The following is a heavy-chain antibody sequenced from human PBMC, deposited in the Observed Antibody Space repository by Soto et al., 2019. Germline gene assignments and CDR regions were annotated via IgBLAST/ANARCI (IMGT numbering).Heavy chain of an antibody. D-gene: IGHD3-22*01. CDR1: GFTFSSYG. V-gene: IGHV3-33*01. CDR2: IWYDGSNK. Sequence: GRSLRLSCAASGFTFSSYGMHWVCQAPGKGLEWVAVIWYDGSNKYYAVSVKGRFTISRDNSKHTLYLQMNSLRAEDTAVYYCARASPSSGYYDAFEIWGQGTMVNVS. CDR3: ARASPSSGYYDAFEI. J-gene: IGHJ3*02.